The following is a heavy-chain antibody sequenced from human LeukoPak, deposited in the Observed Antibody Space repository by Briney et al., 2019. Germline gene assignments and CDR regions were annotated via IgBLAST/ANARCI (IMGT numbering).Heavy chain of an antibody. J-gene: IGHJ4*02. CDR3: ASSAPAPGIAVARTFDY. V-gene: IGHV1-69*05. D-gene: IGHD6-19*01. CDR1: GGTFSSYA. Sequence: SVKVSCKASGGTFSSYAISWVRQAPGQGLEWMGRIIPIFGTANYAQKFQGRVTITTDESTSTAYMELSSLRSEDTAVYYCASSAPAPGIAVARTFDYWGQGTPVTVSS. CDR2: IIPIFGTA.